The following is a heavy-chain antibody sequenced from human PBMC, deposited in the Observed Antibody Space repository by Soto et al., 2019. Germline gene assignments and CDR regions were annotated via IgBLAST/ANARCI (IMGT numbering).Heavy chain of an antibody. V-gene: IGHV4-39*01. Sequence: SETLSLTCTVSGGSISSSSYYWVWIRQPPGKGLEWIGSIYYSGSTYYNPSLKSRVTISVDTSKNQFSLKLSSVTAADTAVYYCARPVAGVAVYWGQGTLVTVSS. CDR1: GGSISSSSYY. J-gene: IGHJ4*02. CDR2: IYYSGST. D-gene: IGHD2-15*01. CDR3: ARPVAGVAVY.